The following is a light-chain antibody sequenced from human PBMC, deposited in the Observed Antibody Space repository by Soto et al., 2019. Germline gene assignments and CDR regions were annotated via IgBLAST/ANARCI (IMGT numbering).Light chain of an antibody. J-gene: IGKJ1*01. CDR3: QQDGSSPPT. V-gene: IGKV3-20*01. CDR1: QSVSSSY. CDR2: AAS. Sequence: EIVLTQSPGTLSLSPGERATLSCTASQSVSSSYLAWYQQKPGRAPRVLIYAASNRYTGIPDRFSVSGSGTDFTLTISRLEPEDFAVYYCQQDGSSPPTFGQGTKVEIK.